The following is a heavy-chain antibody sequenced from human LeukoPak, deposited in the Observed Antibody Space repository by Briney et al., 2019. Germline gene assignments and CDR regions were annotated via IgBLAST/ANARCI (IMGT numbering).Heavy chain of an antibody. V-gene: IGHV1-18*01. J-gene: IGHJ4*02. D-gene: IGHD3-16*02. Sequence: ASVKVSCKASGYTFTSYGISWVRQAPGQGLEWMGWISAYNGNTNYAQKLQGRVTMTTDTSTSTAYMELRSLRSDDTAVYYCARDYGGVIDTPFDYWGQGTLVTVSS. CDR3: ARDYGGVIDTPFDY. CDR2: ISAYNGNT. CDR1: GYTFTSYG.